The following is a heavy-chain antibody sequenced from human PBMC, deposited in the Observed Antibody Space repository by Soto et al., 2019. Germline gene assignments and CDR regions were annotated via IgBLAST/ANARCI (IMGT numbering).Heavy chain of an antibody. Sequence: SETLSLTCTVSGGSMSGYYWSWIRQPPGKGLEWIGYISYTGTTNYSPSLNSRVTLSADTSHNQFSLKLSSVTAADTAVYYCARGRGYRNYYGSGNYYYMDVWGKGTTVTVSS. V-gene: IGHV4-59*12. CDR1: GGSMSGYY. J-gene: IGHJ6*03. CDR2: ISYTGTT. D-gene: IGHD3-10*01. CDR3: ARGRGYRNYYGSGNYYYMDV.